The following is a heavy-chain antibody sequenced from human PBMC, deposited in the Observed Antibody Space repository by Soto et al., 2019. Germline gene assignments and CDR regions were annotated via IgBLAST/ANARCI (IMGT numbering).Heavy chain of an antibody. CDR2: IDWNDAK. Sequence: SGPTLVNPTQTLTLTCTFSGFSLSTSGMCVSWIRQPPGKALEWLALIDWNDAKYYSTSLKTRLTISKDTSKNQVVLTMTNMDPVDTATYYCARILSRDYYGSGSHYCFDYWGQGTLVTVSS. D-gene: IGHD3-10*01. CDR3: ARILSRDYYGSGSHYCFDY. J-gene: IGHJ4*02. CDR1: GFSLSTSGMC. V-gene: IGHV2-70*01.